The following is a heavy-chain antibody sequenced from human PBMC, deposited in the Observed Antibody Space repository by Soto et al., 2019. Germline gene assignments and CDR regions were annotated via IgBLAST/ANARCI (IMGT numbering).Heavy chain of an antibody. V-gene: IGHV3-74*01. Sequence: EVQLVESGGGLFQPEGSLRLSCVASGFTFSNYWMHWVRQAPGKGLVWVSRINNDGSDPIYADSVKGRFTISRDNAKNTVYLHMNSLRAEDTAVYYGARGYPNYSNFAYWGQGSRVTVSS. CDR3: ARGYPNYSNFAY. J-gene: IGHJ4*02. D-gene: IGHD2-21*01. CDR1: GFTFSNYW. CDR2: INNDGSDP.